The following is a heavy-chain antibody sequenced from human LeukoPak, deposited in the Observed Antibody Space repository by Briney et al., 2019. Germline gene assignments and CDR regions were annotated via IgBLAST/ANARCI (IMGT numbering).Heavy chain of an antibody. J-gene: IGHJ3*02. CDR2: ISSSSSYI. D-gene: IGHD3-22*01. V-gene: IGHV3-21*01. CDR1: GFTFSSYS. Sequence: GGSLRLSCAASGFTFSSYSMNWVRQAPGKGLEWVSSISSSSSYIYYADSVKGRFTISRDNAKNSLYLQMNSLRAEDTAVYYCARERFAYYYDSSGYSNAFDIWGQGTMVTVSS. CDR3: ARERFAYYYDSSGYSNAFDI.